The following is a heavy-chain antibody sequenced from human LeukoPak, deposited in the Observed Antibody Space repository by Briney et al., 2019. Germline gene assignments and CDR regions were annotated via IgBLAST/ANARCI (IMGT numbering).Heavy chain of an antibody. CDR2: ISGSGGST. J-gene: IGHJ4*02. CDR1: GFTFSSYA. V-gene: IGHV3-23*01. D-gene: IGHD6-19*01. CDR3: AKDEGGGWYNKRYYFDY. Sequence: GGSLRLSCAASGFTFSSYAMSWVRQAPGKGLEWVSAISGSGGSTYYADSVKGRFTFSRDNSKNTLYLQMNSLRAEDTAVYYCAKDEGGGWYNKRYYFDYWGQGTLVTVSS.